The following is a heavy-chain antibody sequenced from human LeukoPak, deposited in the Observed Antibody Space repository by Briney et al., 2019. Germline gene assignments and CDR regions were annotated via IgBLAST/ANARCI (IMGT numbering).Heavy chain of an antibody. CDR3: ARDPWGMLVVEVAGFDY. D-gene: IGHD6-19*01. CDR2: ISSSSSYI. CDR1: GLTFSTYS. J-gene: IGHJ4*02. V-gene: IGHV3-21*01. Sequence: GGSLRLSCAASGLTFSTYSMNGVRQAPGKGLEWVSSISSSSSYIYYADSVKGRFTISRDNAKNSLYLQMNSLRGEDTAVYYCARDPWGMLVVEVAGFDYWGQGTLVTVSS.